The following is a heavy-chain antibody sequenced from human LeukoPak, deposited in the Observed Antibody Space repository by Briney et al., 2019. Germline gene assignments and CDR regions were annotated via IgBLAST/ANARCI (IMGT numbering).Heavy chain of an antibody. CDR3: ARRGSYYDY. Sequence: GESLKISCKGSGYSFTNYWNGWVRQMPGNGLEWMGIIYPGDSDTRNSPSFQGQVTISADKSINTAYLRWSSLKASDTAMYYCARRGSYYDYWAREPWSPSPQ. CDR2: IYPGDSDT. CDR1: GYSFTNYW. V-gene: IGHV5-51*01. J-gene: IGHJ4*02. D-gene: IGHD3-16*01.